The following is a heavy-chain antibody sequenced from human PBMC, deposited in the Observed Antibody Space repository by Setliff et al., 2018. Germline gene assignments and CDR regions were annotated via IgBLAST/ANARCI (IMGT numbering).Heavy chain of an antibody. J-gene: IGHJ4*02. CDR1: GGAFSNYG. Sequence: PSVKVSCKVSGGAFSNYGLSWVRQAPGQGLVWMGRIIPILETTNYAQNFQGRVSITADESTRTAYMELSSLTFDDTAVYYCARWNGSGYFFYWGQGTWVTVSS. V-gene: IGHV1-69*11. CDR3: ARWNGSGYFFY. D-gene: IGHD3-3*01. CDR2: IIPILETT.